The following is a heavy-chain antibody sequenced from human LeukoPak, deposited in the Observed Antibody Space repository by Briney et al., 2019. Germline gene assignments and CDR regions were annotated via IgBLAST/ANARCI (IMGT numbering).Heavy chain of an antibody. J-gene: IGHJ4*02. V-gene: IGHV4-34*01. D-gene: IGHD2-2*01. CDR3: ARNYCSSTSCYPYY. CDR1: GGSFSGYY. Sequence: PSETLSLTCAVYGGSFSGYYWSWIRQPPGKGLEWIGEINHSGSTNYNPSLKSRVTISVDTSKNQFSLKLSSVTAADTAVYYCARNYCSSTSCYPYYWGQGTLVTVSS. CDR2: INHSGST.